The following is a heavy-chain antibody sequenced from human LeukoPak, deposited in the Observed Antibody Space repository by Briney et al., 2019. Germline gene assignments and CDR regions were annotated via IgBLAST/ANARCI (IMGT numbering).Heavy chain of an antibody. Sequence: GGSLRLSCAASRFTFSSYSMNWVRQAPGKGLEWVSSISSSSSYIYYADSVKGRFTISRDNAKNSLYLQMNSLRAEDTAVYYCARGLTVTDIDYWGQGTLVTVSS. CDR2: ISSSSSYI. CDR1: RFTFSSYS. V-gene: IGHV3-21*01. J-gene: IGHJ4*02. D-gene: IGHD4-17*01. CDR3: ARGLTVTDIDY.